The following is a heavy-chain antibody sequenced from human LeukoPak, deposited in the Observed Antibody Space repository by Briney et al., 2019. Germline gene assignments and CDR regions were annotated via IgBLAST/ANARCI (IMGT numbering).Heavy chain of an antibody. D-gene: IGHD3-3*01. J-gene: IGHJ4*02. Sequence: PSETLSLTCTVSGGSISSGSYYWSWIRQPAGKGLEWIGRIYTSGSTNYNPSLKSRVTISVDASKNQFSLKLSSVTAADTAVYYCARDGGGFWSGYQYYFDYWGQGTLVTVSS. CDR1: GGSISSGSYY. CDR2: IYTSGST. CDR3: ARDGGGFWSGYQYYFDY. V-gene: IGHV4-61*02.